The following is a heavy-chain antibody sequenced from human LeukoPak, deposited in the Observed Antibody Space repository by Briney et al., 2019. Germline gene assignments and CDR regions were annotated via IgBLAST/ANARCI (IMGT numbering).Heavy chain of an antibody. CDR2: IKQDESEK. D-gene: IGHD2-8*01. CDR1: GFTFSSYW. Sequence: PGGSLRLSWAAAGFTFSSYWMSWVRQAPGKGLEWVANIKQDESEKYYADSVKGRFTISRDNAKKSLYLQMNNLRAEDTAVYYCARDREDVLFDYWGQGILVTVSS. CDR3: ARDREDVLFDY. V-gene: IGHV3-7*01. J-gene: IGHJ4*02.